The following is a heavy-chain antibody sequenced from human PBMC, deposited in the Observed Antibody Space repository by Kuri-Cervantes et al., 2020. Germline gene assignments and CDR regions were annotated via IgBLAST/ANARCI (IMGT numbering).Heavy chain of an antibody. CDR2: IYYSGST. D-gene: IGHD4-17*01. CDR3: ARTPHDYGDYVDY. Sequence: SETLSLTCTVSGGSISSGGYYWSWIRQHPGKGLEWIGYIYYSGSTYYNPSLKSRVTISVDTSKNQFPLKLSSVTAADTAVYYCARTPHDYGDYVDYWGQGTLVTVSS. J-gene: IGHJ4*02. V-gene: IGHV4-31*03. CDR1: GGSISSGGYY.